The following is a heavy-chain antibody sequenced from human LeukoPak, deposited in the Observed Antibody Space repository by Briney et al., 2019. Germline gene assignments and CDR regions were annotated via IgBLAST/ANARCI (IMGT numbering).Heavy chain of an antibody. CDR1: GFTFSDYS. Sequence: PGGSLRLSCAASGFTFSDYSMNWVRQAPGKGLVWVSRINFDGSSTTYADSVKGRFTISRDNAKNTLYLQMNSLRVEDTAVYYCARPLSSNCRIDPWGQGTLVTVSS. V-gene: IGHV3-74*01. CDR2: INFDGSST. J-gene: IGHJ5*02. D-gene: IGHD1-1*01. CDR3: ARPLSSNCRIDP.